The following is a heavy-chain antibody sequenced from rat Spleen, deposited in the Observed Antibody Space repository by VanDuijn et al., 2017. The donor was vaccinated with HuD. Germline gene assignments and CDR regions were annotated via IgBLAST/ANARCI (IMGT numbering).Heavy chain of an antibody. CDR1: GFTFNNYW. J-gene: IGHJ2*01. D-gene: IGHD4-3*01. CDR2: ITNAAGKV. V-gene: IGHV5-31*01. CDR3: TRDDNSGFDY. Sequence: EVQLVESGGGLVQPGRSLKLSCVASGFTFNNYWMTWIRQAPGKGLEWVASITNAAGKVHYPDSVKGRFTISRDNAENTVYLQMNSLRSEDTATYYCTRDDNSGFDYWGQGVMVTVSS.